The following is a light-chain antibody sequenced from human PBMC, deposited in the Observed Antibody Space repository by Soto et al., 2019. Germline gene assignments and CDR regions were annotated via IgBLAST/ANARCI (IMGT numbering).Light chain of an antibody. V-gene: IGKV3-20*01. J-gene: IGKJ1*01. Sequence: EIVLTQSPGTLSLSPGERATLSCRASQTVSTSFLARYQQKRGQAPRLLIYGASTRATGVPDRFSGSGSGTDFTLTISRLEPEDFAVYYCQQYGSSGTFGQGTKVDIK. CDR2: GAS. CDR3: QQYGSSGT. CDR1: QTVSTSF.